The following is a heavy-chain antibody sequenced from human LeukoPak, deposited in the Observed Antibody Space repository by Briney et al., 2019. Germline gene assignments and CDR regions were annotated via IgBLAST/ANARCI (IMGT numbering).Heavy chain of an antibody. Sequence: SETLSLTCIVSGGSISSYYWSWIRQPAGKGLEWIGRIYTSGRTNYNPSLKSRVTMSVDTSKNQFSRKLSSVTAADTAVYHCARRHYDAFDIWGQGTMVTVSS. J-gene: IGHJ3*02. CDR1: GGSISSYY. CDR3: ARRHYDAFDI. CDR2: IYTSGRT. V-gene: IGHV4-4*07.